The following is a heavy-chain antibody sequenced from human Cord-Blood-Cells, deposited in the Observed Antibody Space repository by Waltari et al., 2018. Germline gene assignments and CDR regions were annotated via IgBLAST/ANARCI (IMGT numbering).Heavy chain of an antibody. V-gene: IGHV2-70*01. J-gene: IGHJ5*02. CDR3: ARIRRAAADNWFDP. D-gene: IGHD6-13*01. CDR1: GFSLSTSGMG. CDR2: IDWDDDK. Sequence: QVTLRESGPALVKPTQTLTLTCTFSGFSLSTSGMGVSWLRQPPGKALEWLALIDWDDDKYYSTSLKTRLTISKDTSKNQVVLTMTNMDPVDTATYYCARIRRAAADNWFDPWGQGTLVTVSS.